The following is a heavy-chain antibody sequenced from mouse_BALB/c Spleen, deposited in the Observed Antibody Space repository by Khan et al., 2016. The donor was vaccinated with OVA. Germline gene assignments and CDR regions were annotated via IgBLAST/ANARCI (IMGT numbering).Heavy chain of an antibody. Sequence: EVKLLESGPGLLKPSQSLSLTCTVTGYSITSDYAWNWIRQFPGNKLEWRAYIRYSGSTTYNPSLKSRISISRDKSKNQSFLDLTYVTTEDPATYYGANGRLLLSYPDYFDYWGQGTTLTVSA. J-gene: IGHJ2*01. V-gene: IGHV3-2*02. CDR1: GYSITSDYA. CDR3: ANGRLLLSYPDYFDY. CDR2: IRYSGST. D-gene: IGHD1-1*01.